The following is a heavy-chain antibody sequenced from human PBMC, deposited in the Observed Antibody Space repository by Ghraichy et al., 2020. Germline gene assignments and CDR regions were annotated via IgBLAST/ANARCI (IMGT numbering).Heavy chain of an antibody. D-gene: IGHD3-16*01. J-gene: IGHJ6*02. Sequence: SETLSLTGAVSGASISSSNYWTWVRQPQGSGLEWIGETIHTGRTHYNPSLNSRFTISLDKSNNQLFLDLSSVTAADTAVYYCARIPFGFQGMDVWCPGTTVTVSS. V-gene: IGHV4-4*02. CDR1: GASISSSNY. CDR2: TIHTGRT. CDR3: ARIPFGFQGMDV.